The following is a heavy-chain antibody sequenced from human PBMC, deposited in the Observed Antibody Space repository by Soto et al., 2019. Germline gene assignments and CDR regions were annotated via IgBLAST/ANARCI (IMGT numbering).Heavy chain of an antibody. CDR1: EGTFSSYT. Sequence: ASVKVSCKASEGTFSSYTISWVRQAPGQGLEWMGRIIPILGIANYAQKFQGRVTITADKSTSTAYMELSSLRSEDTAVYYCARDRYCSGGSCPGYYYGMDVWGQGTTVTVSS. D-gene: IGHD2-15*01. CDR3: ARDRYCSGGSCPGYYYGMDV. V-gene: IGHV1-69*04. J-gene: IGHJ6*02. CDR2: IIPILGIA.